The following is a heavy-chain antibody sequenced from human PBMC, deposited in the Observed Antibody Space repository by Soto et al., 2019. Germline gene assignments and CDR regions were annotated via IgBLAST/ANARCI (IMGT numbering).Heavy chain of an antibody. CDR1: GFTFSAHS. D-gene: IGHD1-1*01. J-gene: IGHJ5*01. CDR3: ARDAHNELHRFWFDS. V-gene: IGHV3-48*02. Sequence: EVQLVESGGGLVQPGGSLRLSCVASGFTFSAHSMNWVRQAPGKGLEWISYITGDGSPTMYTDSVKGRFTISRDNAKNSVFLQMNSLRDEDTAVYYCARDAHNELHRFWFDSWGQGTLVTVSS. CDR2: ITGDGSPT.